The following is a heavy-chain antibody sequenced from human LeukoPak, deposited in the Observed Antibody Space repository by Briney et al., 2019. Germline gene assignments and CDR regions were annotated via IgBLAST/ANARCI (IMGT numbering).Heavy chain of an antibody. D-gene: IGHD2-2*01. J-gene: IGHJ5*02. CDR2: IKQDGSEK. Sequence: GGSLRLSCAASGFTFSSYWMSWVRQAPGKGLEWVANIKQDGSEKYYVDSVKGRFTISRDNAKNSLYLQMNSLRAEDTAVYYCARDPSVVVPAVINWFDPWGQGTLVTVSS. V-gene: IGHV3-7*01. CDR3: ARDPSVVVPAVINWFDP. CDR1: GFTFSSYW.